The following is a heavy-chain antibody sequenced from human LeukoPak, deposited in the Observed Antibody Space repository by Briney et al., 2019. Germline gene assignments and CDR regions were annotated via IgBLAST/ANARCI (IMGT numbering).Heavy chain of an antibody. CDR2: IIPIFGTA. CDR1: GYTFTSYA. D-gene: IGHD1-26*01. J-gene: IGHJ3*02. V-gene: IGHV1-69*05. Sequence: SVKVSCKASGYTFTSYAISWVRQAPGQGLEWMGRIIPIFGTANYAQKFQGRVTITTDESTSTAYMELSSLRSEDTAVYYCARGHSGSPSFDIWGQGTMVTVSS. CDR3: ARGHSGSPSFDI.